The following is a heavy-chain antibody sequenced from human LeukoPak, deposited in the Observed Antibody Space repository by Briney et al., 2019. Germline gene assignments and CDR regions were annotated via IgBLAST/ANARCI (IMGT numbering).Heavy chain of an antibody. D-gene: IGHD3-16*01. CDR2: FYYSGSN. Sequence: PSETLPLTCTVSGGSISSTYYYWGWIRQPPGTGLEWIGNFYYSGSNSYNPSLKSRVTISVDTSKNQFSLRLSSVTAADTAVYYCARQVTFGYAYAYYFDYWGQGTLVTVSS. J-gene: IGHJ4*02. CDR1: GGSISSTYYY. CDR3: ARQVTFGYAYAYYFDY. V-gene: IGHV4-39*01.